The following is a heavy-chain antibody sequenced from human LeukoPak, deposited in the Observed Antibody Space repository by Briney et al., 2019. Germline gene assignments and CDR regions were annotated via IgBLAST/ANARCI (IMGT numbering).Heavy chain of an antibody. CDR3: AKVHDPYGSGSFFDY. CDR1: GFTFDDYA. J-gene: IGHJ4*02. V-gene: IGHV3-43D*03. Sequence: GGSLRLSCAAYGFTFDDYAMHWVRQAPGKGLEWVSLIAWDGGSTFYTDSVRGRFAISRDNARNSLFLQMNSLRPEDTAFYYCAKVHDPYGSGSFFDYWGQGTLVSVSS. D-gene: IGHD3-10*01. CDR2: IAWDGGST.